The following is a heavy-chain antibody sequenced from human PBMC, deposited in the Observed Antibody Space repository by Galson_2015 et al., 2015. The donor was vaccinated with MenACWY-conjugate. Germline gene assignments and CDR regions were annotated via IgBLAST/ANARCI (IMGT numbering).Heavy chain of an antibody. CDR3: VGGWWDLDY. D-gene: IGHD2-15*01. V-gene: IGHV3-53*01. CDR2: VYKDGVP. CDR1: GFAVSTMY. J-gene: IGHJ4*02. Sequence: SLRLSCAAPGFAVSTMYMGWVRQAPGKGLEWVAIVYKDGVPAHVDSVKGRFTISRDSSRNTLHLQMNNLRAEDTTVYYCVGGWWDLDYWGQGSLVTVSS.